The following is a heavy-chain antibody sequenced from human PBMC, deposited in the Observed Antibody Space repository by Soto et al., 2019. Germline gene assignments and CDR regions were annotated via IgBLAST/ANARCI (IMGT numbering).Heavy chain of an antibody. D-gene: IGHD1-26*01. J-gene: IGHJ4*02. V-gene: IGHV3-30*18. CDR1: GFTFSSYG. CDR3: AKSFDRYIPPLDY. CDR2: ISYDGSNK. Sequence: PGGSLRLSCAASGFTFSSYGMHWVRQAPGKGLEWVAVISYDGSNKYYADSVKGRFTISRDNSKNTLYLQMNSLRAEDTAVYYCAKSFDRYIPPLDYWGPGALVAVSS.